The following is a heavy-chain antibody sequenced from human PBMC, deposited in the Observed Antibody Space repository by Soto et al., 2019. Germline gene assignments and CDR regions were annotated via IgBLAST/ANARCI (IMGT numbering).Heavy chain of an antibody. CDR1: GGSFSGYY. Sequence: SETLSLTCAVYGGSFSGYYWSWIRQPPGKGLEWIGEINHSGSTNYNPSLKSRVTISVDTSKNQFSLKLSSVTAADTAVYYCARGPYYDILTGYNNYFDYWGQGTLVPVSP. D-gene: IGHD3-9*01. CDR2: INHSGST. J-gene: IGHJ4*02. V-gene: IGHV4-34*01. CDR3: ARGPYYDILTGYNNYFDY.